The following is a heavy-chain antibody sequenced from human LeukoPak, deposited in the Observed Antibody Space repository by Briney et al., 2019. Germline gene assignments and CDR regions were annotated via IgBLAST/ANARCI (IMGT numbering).Heavy chain of an antibody. J-gene: IGHJ4*02. CDR3: ARTDSSGYYLFDY. Sequence: PSETLSLNCAVSGGSISSGGYSWSWIRQPPGKGLEWIGYIYHSGSTYYNPSLKSRVIISVDRSKNQFSLKLSSVTAADTAVYYCARTDSSGYYLFDYWGQGTLVTVSS. D-gene: IGHD3-22*01. CDR1: GGSISSGGYS. CDR2: IYHSGST. V-gene: IGHV4-30-2*01.